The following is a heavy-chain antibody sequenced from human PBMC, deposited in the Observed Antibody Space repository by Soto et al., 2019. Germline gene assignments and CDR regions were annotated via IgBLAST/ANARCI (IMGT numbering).Heavy chain of an antibody. CDR3: ARTGGMDV. Sequence: VQLQQWGAGLLKPSETLSLTCAVYGGSFSGYYWSWLRQPPGKGPEWIGEINHSGNTKYNPSLESRVTISVDTSKNQFSLKLNSVSAADTAVYYCARTGGMDVWSQGATVTVSS. CDR2: INHSGNT. J-gene: IGHJ6*02. V-gene: IGHV4-34*01. CDR1: GGSFSGYY.